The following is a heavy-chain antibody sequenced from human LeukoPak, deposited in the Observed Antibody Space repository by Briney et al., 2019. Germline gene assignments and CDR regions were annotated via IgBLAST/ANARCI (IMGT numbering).Heavy chain of an antibody. J-gene: IGHJ4*02. V-gene: IGHV3-23*01. CDR2: ISGSGGST. Sequence: GRSLRLSCAASGFTFSSYAMSWVRQAPGKGLKWVSAISGSGGSTYYADSVKGRFTISRDNSKNTLSLQMNSLRAEDTAVYYCARDLEQYNYGYSDYWGQGTLVTVSA. D-gene: IGHD5-18*01. CDR3: ARDLEQYNYGYSDY. CDR1: GFTFSSYA.